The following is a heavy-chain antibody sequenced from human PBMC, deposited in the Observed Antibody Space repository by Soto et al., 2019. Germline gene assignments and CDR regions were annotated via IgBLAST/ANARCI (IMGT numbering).Heavy chain of an antibody. CDR3: VARGTRWLQSRFDY. Sequence: QVHLIRSGAEVKKPGASVKVSCKVSGYTLTELSMHWVRQAPGKGLEWMGGFDPEDGKTTSAQKFQGRVTVTEDTSTDTAYMELSSLRSEDTAVYYSVARGTRWLQSRFDYWGQGTLVTVSS. CDR2: FDPEDGKT. J-gene: IGHJ4*02. D-gene: IGHD1-1*01. CDR1: GYTLTELS. V-gene: IGHV1-24*01.